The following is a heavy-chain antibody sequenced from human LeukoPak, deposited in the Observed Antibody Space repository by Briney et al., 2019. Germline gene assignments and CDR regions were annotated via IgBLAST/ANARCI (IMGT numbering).Heavy chain of an antibody. V-gene: IGHV4-59*01. CDR3: ARKGPGSSSWSPLDY. CDR2: IYYSGSN. D-gene: IGHD6-13*01. CDR1: GGSISSYY. Sequence: SETLSLTCTVSGGSISSYYWSWIRQPPGKGLEWIGYIYYSGSNNYNPALKSRVTISVDTSKNQFSLKLSSVTAADTAVYYCARKGPGSSSWSPLDYWGQGTLVTVSS. J-gene: IGHJ4*02.